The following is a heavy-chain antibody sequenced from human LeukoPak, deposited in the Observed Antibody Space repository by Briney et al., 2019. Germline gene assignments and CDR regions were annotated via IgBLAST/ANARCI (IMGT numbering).Heavy chain of an antibody. CDR2: IKQDGSEK. CDR3: ATTYSGSYTHYYYYYMDV. CDR1: GFTFSSYW. V-gene: IGHV3-7*01. Sequence: PGGSLRLSCAASGFTFSSYWMSWVRQAPGKGLEWVANIKQDGSEKYYVDSVKGRFTISRDNAKNSLYLQMNSLRAEDTAVYYCATTYSGSYTHYYYYYMDVWGKGTTVTVSS. D-gene: IGHD1-26*01. J-gene: IGHJ6*03.